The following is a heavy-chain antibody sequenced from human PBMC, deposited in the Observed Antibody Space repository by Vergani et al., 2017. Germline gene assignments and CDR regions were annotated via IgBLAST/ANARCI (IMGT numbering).Heavy chain of an antibody. CDR1: GFTFSSYS. D-gene: IGHD6-19*01. CDR2: ISSSSSTI. Sequence: EVQLVESGGGLVQPGGSLRLSCAASGFTFSSYSMNWVRQAPGKGLEWVSYISSSSSTIYYADSVKGRFTISRDNAKNSLYLQMNSLRAEDTAVYYCARGEEEQWLAYWGQGTLVTVSS. CDR3: ARGEEEQWLAY. J-gene: IGHJ4*02. V-gene: IGHV3-48*04.